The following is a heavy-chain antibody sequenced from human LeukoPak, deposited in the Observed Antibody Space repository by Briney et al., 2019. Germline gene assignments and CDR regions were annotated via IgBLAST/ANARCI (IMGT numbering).Heavy chain of an antibody. Sequence: GGSLRLSCAGSGFTFSSYAMHWVRQAPGKGLEWVAVVSYDGSNKYYADSVKGRFTISRDNSKNTLYLQMNSLRAEDTAVYYCARAHRPYTFWDWGQGTLVTVSS. CDR2: VSYDGSNK. V-gene: IGHV3-30-3*01. CDR3: ARAHRPYTFWD. J-gene: IGHJ4*02. CDR1: GFTFSSYA. D-gene: IGHD3-3*01.